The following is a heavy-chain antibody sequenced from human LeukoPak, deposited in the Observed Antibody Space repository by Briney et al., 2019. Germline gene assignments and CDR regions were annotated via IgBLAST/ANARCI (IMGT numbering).Heavy chain of an antibody. CDR3: AAVSDYDFWSVVRY. CDR1: GGTFSTYA. CDR2: IIPISGTA. V-gene: IGHV1-69*06. Sequence: ASVKVSCKASGGTFSTYAITWVRQAPGQGLEWIGGIIPISGTANYAQKFQGRVTITADNAMRTAYMELSSLRSEDTAMYYCAAVSDYDFWSVVRYWGQGTLVTVSS. J-gene: IGHJ4*02. D-gene: IGHD3-3*01.